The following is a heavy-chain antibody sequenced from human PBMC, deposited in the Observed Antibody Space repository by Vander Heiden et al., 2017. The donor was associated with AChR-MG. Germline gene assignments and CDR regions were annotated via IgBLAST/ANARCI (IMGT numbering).Heavy chain of an antibody. J-gene: IGHJ5*02. CDR3: ATEWFGELFGVSPPGFLPFDP. D-gene: IGHD3-10*01. CDR1: GYTLTELS. CDR2: FDPEDGET. V-gene: IGHV1-24*01. Sequence: QVQLVQSGAEVKKPGASVKVSCKVSGYTLTELSMHCVRQAPGKGLEWMGGFDPEDGETIYAQKFQGRVTMTEDTSTDTAYMELSSLRSEDTAVYYCATEWFGELFGVSPPGFLPFDPWGQGTLVTVSS.